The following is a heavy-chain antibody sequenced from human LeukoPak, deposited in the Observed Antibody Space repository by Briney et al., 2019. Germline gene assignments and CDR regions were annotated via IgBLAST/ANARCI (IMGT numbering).Heavy chain of an antibody. J-gene: IGHJ3*02. CDR2: IVVGSGNT. Sequence: GASVKVSCKASGFTFTSSAMQWVRQARGQRLEWIGWIVVGSGNTNYAQKFQERVTITRDMSTSTAYMELSSLRSEDTAVYYCAAVAVVITDAFDIWGQGTMVTVPS. CDR1: GFTFTSSA. CDR3: AAVAVVITDAFDI. V-gene: IGHV1-58*02. D-gene: IGHD3-22*01.